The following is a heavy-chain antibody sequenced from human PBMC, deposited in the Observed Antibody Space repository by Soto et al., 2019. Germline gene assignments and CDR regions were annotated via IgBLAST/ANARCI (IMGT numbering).Heavy chain of an antibody. V-gene: IGHV3-30*18. CDR2: ISYNGSNK. J-gene: IGHJ4*02. CDR3: AKGYDSSGQTLGY. CDR1: GFTFSSYG. Sequence: PGGSLRLSCAASGFTFSSYGMHWVRQAPGKGLEWVAVISYNGSNKYYADSVKGRFTISRDNSKNTLYLQMNSLRAEDTAVYYCAKGYDSSGQTLGYWGQGTLVTVSS. D-gene: IGHD3-22*01.